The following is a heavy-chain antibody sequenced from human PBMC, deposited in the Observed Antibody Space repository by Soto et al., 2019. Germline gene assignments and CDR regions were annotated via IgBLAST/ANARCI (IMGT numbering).Heavy chain of an antibody. V-gene: IGHV3-23*01. CDR1: GFTFNNYA. Sequence: EVQLLESGGGLVQPGGSLRLSCAASGFTFNNYAINWVRQAPGKGLEWVSGISVSGGSTFYADSVRGRFTISRDNSKNTLYLQMRSLRVEDTALYYCASGVMDFWGQGTLVTVSS. CDR2: ISVSGGST. D-gene: IGHD3-16*01. J-gene: IGHJ4*02. CDR3: ASGVMDF.